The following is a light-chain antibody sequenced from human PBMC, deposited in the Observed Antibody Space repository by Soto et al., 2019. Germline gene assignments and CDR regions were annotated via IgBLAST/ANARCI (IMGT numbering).Light chain of an antibody. Sequence: EIVLTQSPATLSLSPGESATLSCKASQSVRTFLAWYQQKPGQTPRLLIYDASKRATGIPARFSGSGSGTDFTLTISSLVPEDFAVYYCQQRSNWPPALSFGGGTKVEI. CDR2: DAS. CDR1: QSVRTF. CDR3: QQRSNWPPALS. J-gene: IGKJ4*01. V-gene: IGKV3-11*01.